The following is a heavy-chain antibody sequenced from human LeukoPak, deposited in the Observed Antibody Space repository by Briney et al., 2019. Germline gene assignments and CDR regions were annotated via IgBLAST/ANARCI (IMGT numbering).Heavy chain of an antibody. CDR3: ARVPNSSGWSTFDY. CDR2: ISSNGGNT. V-gene: IGHV3-64*01. Sequence: GGSLILSCAASGFTFSSYAMHWVRQAPGKGLEYVSAISSNGGNTFYANSVKGRFTVSRDSSKSTLYLQMGSLRPEDTAVYYCARVPNSSGWSTFDYWGLGTLVTVSS. CDR1: GFTFSSYA. D-gene: IGHD6-19*01. J-gene: IGHJ4*02.